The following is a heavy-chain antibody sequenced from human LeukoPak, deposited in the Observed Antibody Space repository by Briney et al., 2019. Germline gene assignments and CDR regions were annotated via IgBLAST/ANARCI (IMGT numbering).Heavy chain of an antibody. V-gene: IGHV4-59*02. CDR3: ARMLRGSSWPGTPDYYYGMDV. Sequence: PSETLSLTCSVSGEPVNSYYWSWIRQPPGKGLEWIGYIYYSGSTNYNPSLKSRVTISVDTSKKQFSMKLTSVTAADTAVYYCARMLRGSSWPGTPDYYYGMDVWGQGTTVTVSS. J-gene: IGHJ6*02. CDR2: IYYSGST. D-gene: IGHD6-13*01. CDR1: GEPVNSYY.